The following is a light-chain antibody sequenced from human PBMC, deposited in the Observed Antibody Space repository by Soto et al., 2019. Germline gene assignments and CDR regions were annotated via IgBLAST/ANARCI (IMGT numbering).Light chain of an antibody. CDR3: SSYTNINTRACV. J-gene: IGLJ1*01. CDR1: SGDIGSYNR. V-gene: IGLV2-14*01. CDR2: EVT. Sequence: QSALTQPASVSGSPGQSITISCTGTSGDIGSYNRVSWYQQHPGKAPKLIIYEVTDRPSGVSNRFSGSKSGNTASLTTSGLQAEDEAEYYCSSYTNINTRACVFGTGTKGTVL.